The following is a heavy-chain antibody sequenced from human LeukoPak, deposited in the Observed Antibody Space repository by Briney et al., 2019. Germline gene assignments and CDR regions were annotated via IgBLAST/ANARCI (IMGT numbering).Heavy chain of an antibody. CDR1: GYTFTSYG. J-gene: IGHJ4*02. Sequence: ASVRVSCKASGYTFTSYGISWVRQAPGQGLEWMGWISAYNGNTNYAQKLQGRVTMTTDTSTSTAYMELRSLRSDDTAVYYCARVEPGYSGLPEDYWGQGTLVTVSS. V-gene: IGHV1-18*01. CDR2: ISAYNGNT. CDR3: ARVEPGYSGLPEDY. D-gene: IGHD5-12*01.